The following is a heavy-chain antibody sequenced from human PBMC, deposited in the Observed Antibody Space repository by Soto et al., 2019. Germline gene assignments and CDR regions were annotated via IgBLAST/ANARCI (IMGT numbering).Heavy chain of an antibody. CDR3: ARDCISTSCYVYGMDV. CDR2: MNPNSDNT. D-gene: IGHD2-2*01. CDR1: GYTFTSYD. Sequence: GASVKVSCKASGYTFTSYDINWVRQATGQGLEWMGWMNPNSDNTGYAQKFQGRVTMTRNTSISTAYMELSSLRSEDTAVYYCARDCISTSCYVYGMDVWGQGTTVTVSS. J-gene: IGHJ6*02. V-gene: IGHV1-8*01.